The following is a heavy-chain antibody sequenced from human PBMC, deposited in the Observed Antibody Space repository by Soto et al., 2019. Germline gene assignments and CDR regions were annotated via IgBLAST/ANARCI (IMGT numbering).Heavy chain of an antibody. D-gene: IGHD6-19*01. V-gene: IGHV3-48*04. Sequence: GGSLRLSCAASGFTFSSYSMNWVRQAPGKGLEWVSYISSSSSTIYYVDSVKGRFTISRDNAQNSLYLQMNSLRAEDTAMYYCARGMTVAANWFDTWGQGTLVTVSS. J-gene: IGHJ5*02. CDR3: ARGMTVAANWFDT. CDR2: ISSSSSTI. CDR1: GFTFSSYS.